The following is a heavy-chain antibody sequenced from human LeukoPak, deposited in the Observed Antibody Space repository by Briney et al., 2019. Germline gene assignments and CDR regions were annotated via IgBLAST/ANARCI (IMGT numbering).Heavy chain of an antibody. Sequence: ASVKVSCKASGGTFSSYAISWVRQAPGQGLEWMGRINPNSGGTNYAQKFQGRVTMTRDTSISTAYMELSRLRSDDTAVYYCARDFDTGALDYWGQGTLVTVSS. J-gene: IGHJ4*02. CDR3: ARDFDTGALDY. V-gene: IGHV1-2*06. CDR2: INPNSGGT. CDR1: GGTFSSYA. D-gene: IGHD3-9*01.